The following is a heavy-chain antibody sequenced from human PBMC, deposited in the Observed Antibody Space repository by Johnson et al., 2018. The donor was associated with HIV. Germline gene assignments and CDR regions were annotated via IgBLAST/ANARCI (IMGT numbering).Heavy chain of an antibody. Sequence: QVQLVESGGGVARPGRSLRLSCAASGFTFSSYAMHWVRQAPGKGLEWVSVISFAGDNKSYADSVQGRFTISRDNSKNTLYRQMNSLRAEDTAVYYCARDGYKRISAFDIWGQGTMVTVSS. D-gene: IGHD5-24*01. J-gene: IGHJ3*02. CDR2: ISFAGDNK. CDR1: GFTFSSYA. CDR3: ARDGYKRISAFDI. V-gene: IGHV3-30-3*01.